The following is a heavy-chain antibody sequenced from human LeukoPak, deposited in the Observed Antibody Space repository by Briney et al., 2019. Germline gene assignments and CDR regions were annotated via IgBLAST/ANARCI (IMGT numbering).Heavy chain of an antibody. Sequence: SETLSLTCTVSGGSISTYHWNWIRQSPGKGLEWIGNIYYSGSTNYNPSLRSRFTISVDTSKNQFSLKLSSVPAADTAVYYCARLEWELNFDYWGQGTLVTVSS. J-gene: IGHJ4*02. CDR2: IYYSGST. CDR1: GGSISTYH. CDR3: ARLEWELNFDY. V-gene: IGHV4-59*08. D-gene: IGHD1-26*01.